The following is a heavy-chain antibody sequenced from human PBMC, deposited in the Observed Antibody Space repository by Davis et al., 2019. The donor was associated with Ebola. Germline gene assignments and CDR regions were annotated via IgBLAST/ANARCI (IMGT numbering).Heavy chain of an antibody. CDR1: GGSISSSSYY. D-gene: IGHD1-26*01. CDR2: IYYSGST. CDR3: ASSGSYWNAFDI. V-gene: IGHV4-31*03. J-gene: IGHJ3*02. Sequence: SETLSLTCTVSGGSISSSSYYWGWIRQPPGKGLEWIGYIYYSGSTYYNPSLKSRVTISVDTSKNQFSLKLSSVTAADTAVYYCASSGSYWNAFDIWGQGTMVTVSS.